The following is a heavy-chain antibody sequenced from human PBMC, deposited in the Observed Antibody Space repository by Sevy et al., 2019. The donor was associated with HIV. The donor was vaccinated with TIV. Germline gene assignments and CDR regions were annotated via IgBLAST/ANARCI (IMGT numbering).Heavy chain of an antibody. V-gene: IGHV5-51*01. CDR3: ARRFYDTNGYPQYFFDS. Sequence: GESLKISCKGSGYRFTSYWIGWVRQRPGKGLQWMGIIYPDDSDTRYSPSFQGQVIISADKFINTAYLHGSSLKASDTAMYFCARRFYDTNGYPQYFFDSWGQGTLVTVSS. D-gene: IGHD3-22*01. J-gene: IGHJ4*02. CDR1: GYRFTSYW. CDR2: IYPDDSDT.